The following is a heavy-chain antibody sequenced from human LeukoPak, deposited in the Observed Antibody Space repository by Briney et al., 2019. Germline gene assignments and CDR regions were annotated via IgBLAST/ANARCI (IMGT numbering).Heavy chain of an antibody. Sequence: SETLSLTCTVSGGSISSYYWSWIRQPPGKGLEWIGYIYYSGSTNYNPSLKSRVTISVDTSKNQFSLKLSSVTAADTAVYYCAREGDYTNDLDEAFDIWGQGTMVTVSS. CDR1: GGSISSYY. CDR3: AREGDYTNDLDEAFDI. CDR2: IYYSGST. D-gene: IGHD4-17*01. V-gene: IGHV4-59*01. J-gene: IGHJ3*02.